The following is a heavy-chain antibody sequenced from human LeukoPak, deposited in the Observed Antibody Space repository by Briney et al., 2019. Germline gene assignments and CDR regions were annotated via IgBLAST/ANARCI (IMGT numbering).Heavy chain of an antibody. J-gene: IGHJ5*02. CDR3: ARVGRGYSDRWWFDP. CDR2: IIPILGIA. CDR1: GGTFSSYT. D-gene: IGHD5-18*01. Sequence: SVKVSCKASGGTFSSYTISWVRQAPGQGLEWMGRIIPILGIANYAQKFQGRVTITADKSTSTAYMELSSLRSEDTAVFYCARVGRGYSDRWWFDPWGQGTLVTVSS. V-gene: IGHV1-69*02.